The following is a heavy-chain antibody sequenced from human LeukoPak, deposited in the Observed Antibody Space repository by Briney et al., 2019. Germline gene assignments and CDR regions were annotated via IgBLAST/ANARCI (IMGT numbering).Heavy chain of an antibody. CDR3: AKGGYYERPWYFDY. CDR2: ISYDGSNK. Sequence: PGGSLRLPCAASGFTFSSYGMHWVRQAPGKGLEWVAVISYDGSNKYYADSVKGRFTISRDNSKNTLYLQMNSLRAEDTAVYYCAKGGYYERPWYFDYWGQGTLVTVSS. V-gene: IGHV3-30*18. J-gene: IGHJ4*02. CDR1: GFTFSSYG. D-gene: IGHD3-22*01.